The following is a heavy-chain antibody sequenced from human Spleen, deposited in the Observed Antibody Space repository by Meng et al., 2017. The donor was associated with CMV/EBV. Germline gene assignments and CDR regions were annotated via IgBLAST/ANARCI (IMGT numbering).Heavy chain of an antibody. CDR3: ARALRDGNDVAIDY. CDR2: IYYSGST. Sequence: LRLSCTVSGGSISSGDYYWSWIRQPPGKGLEWIGYIYYSGSTYYNPSLKSRVTISVDTSKNQFSLKLSSVTAADTAVYYCARALRDGNDVAIDYWGQGTLVTVSS. D-gene: IGHD1-1*01. V-gene: IGHV4-30-4*08. CDR1: GGSISSGDYY. J-gene: IGHJ4*02.